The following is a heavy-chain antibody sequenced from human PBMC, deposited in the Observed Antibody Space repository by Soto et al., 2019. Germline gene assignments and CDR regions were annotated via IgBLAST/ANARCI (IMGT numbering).Heavy chain of an antibody. D-gene: IGHD5-12*01. V-gene: IGHV6-1*01. CDR1: GDSVSSITAS. J-gene: IGHJ5*02. Sequence: SQTLSLTCAISGDSVSSITASWNWIRQSPSGGLEWLGRIYFRSKWYNDYAVSVKSRIIINPDTSNSQFSLQLNSVTPEDTAVYFCAKGDNLGPKTGYAFDPWGQGIMVTVSS. CDR2: IYFRSKWYN. CDR3: AKGDNLGPKTGYAFDP.